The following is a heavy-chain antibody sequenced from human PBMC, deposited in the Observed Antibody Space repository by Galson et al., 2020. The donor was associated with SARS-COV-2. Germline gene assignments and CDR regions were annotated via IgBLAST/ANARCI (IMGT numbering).Heavy chain of an antibody. D-gene: IGHD2-15*01. CDR1: GASISSSYF. V-gene: IGHV4-39*07. Sequence: SETLSLTCSVSGASISSSYFWIRQPPGKGLEWIGHISYSGSTYYNSSLKSRVTISIDMSKTQFSLKLSSLSAADTAVYYCAMEAGASWYYNYGMDVWGQGTTVTVSS. CDR2: ISYSGST. CDR3: AMEAGASWYYNYGMDV. J-gene: IGHJ6*02.